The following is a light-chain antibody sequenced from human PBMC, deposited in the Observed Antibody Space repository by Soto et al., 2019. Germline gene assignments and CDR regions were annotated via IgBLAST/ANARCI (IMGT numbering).Light chain of an antibody. CDR3: QQRSNWLFT. V-gene: IGKV3-11*01. J-gene: IGKJ3*01. Sequence: EIVLSQSPATPSLSPGERATVSCRASQSVSSYLAWYQQKPGQAPRLLIYDASNRATGIPARFSGSGSGTDFTLTISSLEPEDFAVYYCQQRSNWLFTFGPGTKVDI. CDR1: QSVSSY. CDR2: DAS.